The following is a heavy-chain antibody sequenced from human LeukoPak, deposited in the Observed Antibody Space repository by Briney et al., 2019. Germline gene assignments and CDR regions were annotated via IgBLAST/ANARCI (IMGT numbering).Heavy chain of an antibody. CDR1: GFTFSNAW. Sequence: GGSLRLSCAASGFTFSNAWMSWVRQAPGKGLEWVGRIKSKTDGGTTDYAAPVKGRFTISRDDSKNTLFLQMNSPRTEDTAVYYCTTNQATATKSAFDIWGQGTMVTVSS. CDR3: TTNQATATKSAFDI. CDR2: IKSKTDGGTT. V-gene: IGHV3-15*01. J-gene: IGHJ3*02. D-gene: IGHD2-15*01.